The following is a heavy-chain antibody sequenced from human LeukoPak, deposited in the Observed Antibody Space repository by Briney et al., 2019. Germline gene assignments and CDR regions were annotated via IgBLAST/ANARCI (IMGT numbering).Heavy chain of an antibody. J-gene: IGHJ4*02. Sequence: GGSLRLSCAASGFTFSNAWMNWVRQAPGKGLEWVDRIKSKTDGGTTDYAAPVKGRFTISRDDSKNTLYLQMNSLKTEDTAVYYCGCIAAAGIDYWGQGTLVTVSS. D-gene: IGHD6-13*01. CDR1: GFTFSNAW. CDR2: IKSKTDGGTT. V-gene: IGHV3-15*07. CDR3: GCIAAAGIDY.